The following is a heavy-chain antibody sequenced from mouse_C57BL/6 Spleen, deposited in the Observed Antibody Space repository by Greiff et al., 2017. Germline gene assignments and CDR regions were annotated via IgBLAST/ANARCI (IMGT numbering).Heavy chain of an antibody. CDR1: GYAFSSYW. J-gene: IGHJ1*03. Sequence: VQLQQSGPELVKPGASVKISCKASGYAFSSYWMNWVKQRPGKGLEWIGRIYPGDGDTNSNGKFKGKATLTANQSSSTAYMQLLSLTSEDSAVYFCARSDCNWYFDVWGTGTTVTVSS. V-gene: IGHV1-82*01. CDR2: IYPGDGDT. CDR3: ARSDCNWYFDV.